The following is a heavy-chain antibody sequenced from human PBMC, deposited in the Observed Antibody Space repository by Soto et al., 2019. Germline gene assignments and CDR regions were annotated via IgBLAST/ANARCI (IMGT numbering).Heavy chain of an antibody. D-gene: IGHD5-18*01. V-gene: IGHV1-18*01. Sequence: ASVKVSCKASGYTFTSYGISWVRQAPGQGLEWMGWISAYNGNTNYAQKLQGRVTMTTDTSTSTAYMELRSLRSDDKAVYYCARGTRETDTAMVYYYYYYGMDVWGQGTTVTVSS. CDR2: ISAYNGNT. CDR3: ARGTRETDTAMVYYYYYYGMDV. J-gene: IGHJ6*02. CDR1: GYTFTSYG.